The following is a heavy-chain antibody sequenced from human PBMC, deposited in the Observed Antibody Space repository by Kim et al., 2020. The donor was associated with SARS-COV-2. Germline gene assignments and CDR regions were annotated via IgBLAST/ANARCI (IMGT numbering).Heavy chain of an antibody. V-gene: IGHV5-51*01. J-gene: IGHJ6*02. CDR3: ARQSAFGVVIDGMDV. D-gene: IGHD3-3*01. Sequence: PSFQGQVTIAADKSISTAYLQWSSLKASDTAMYYCARQSAFGVVIDGMDVWGQGTTVTVSS.